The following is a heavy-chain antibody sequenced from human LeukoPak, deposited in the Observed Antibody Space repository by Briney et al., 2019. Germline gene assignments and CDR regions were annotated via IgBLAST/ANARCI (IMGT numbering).Heavy chain of an antibody. CDR3: ARQRYYYGSGSYRPLDY. CDR2: ISYSGTT. J-gene: IGHJ4*02. V-gene: IGHV4-39*01. Sequence: SETLSLTCTVSGGSISSSSYYWDWIRQPPGKGLGWIGSISYSGTTYYNPSLKSRVTISVDTSKNQFSLKLNSVTAADTAVYYCARQRYYYGSGSYRPLDYWGQGTLVTVSS. D-gene: IGHD3-10*01. CDR1: GGSISSSSYY.